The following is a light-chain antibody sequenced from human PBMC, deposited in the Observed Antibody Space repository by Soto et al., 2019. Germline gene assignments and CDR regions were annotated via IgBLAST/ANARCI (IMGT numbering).Light chain of an antibody. CDR2: EVS. CDR1: SSDVGGYNY. V-gene: IGLV2-14*01. J-gene: IGLJ1*01. Sequence: QSALTQPASVSGSPGQSITISCTGTSSDVGGYNYVSWYQHHPGKAPKLIIYEVSNRPSGVSNRFSGSKSGNTASLTVSRLQAEDEADYYCTSYTSSSTYVFGTGTKGTVL. CDR3: TSYTSSSTYV.